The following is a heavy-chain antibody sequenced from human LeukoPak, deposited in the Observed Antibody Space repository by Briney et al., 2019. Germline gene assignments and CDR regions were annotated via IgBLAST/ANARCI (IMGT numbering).Heavy chain of an antibody. V-gene: IGHV3-7*01. CDR1: GFTFSSYW. J-gene: IGHJ6*02. CDR3: ARECRYYYDSTIYYYYGMDV. D-gene: IGHD3-22*01. Sequence: PGGSLRLSCAASGFTFSSYWMSWVRQAPGKGLEWVANINQDGSEKYYVDSVKGRFTISRDNAKNSLYLQMNSLRAEDTAVYYCARECRYYYDSTIYYYYGMDVWGQGTTVTVSS. CDR2: INQDGSEK.